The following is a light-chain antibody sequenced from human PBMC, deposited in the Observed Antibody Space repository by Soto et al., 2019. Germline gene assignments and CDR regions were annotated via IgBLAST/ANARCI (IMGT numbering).Light chain of an antibody. CDR1: QSVGSS. Sequence: EIVMTQSPATLSVSPGERATLSCRASQSVGSSLAWYQQKPGQAPRLLIYDASTRATGIPARFSGSGSGTEFTLTISSLQSEDFAVYYCQQYNKWPLTFGGGTKVEIK. V-gene: IGKV3-15*01. J-gene: IGKJ4*01. CDR3: QQYNKWPLT. CDR2: DAS.